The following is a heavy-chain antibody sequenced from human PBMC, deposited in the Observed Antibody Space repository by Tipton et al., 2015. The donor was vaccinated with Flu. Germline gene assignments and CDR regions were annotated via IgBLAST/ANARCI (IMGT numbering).Heavy chain of an antibody. Sequence: GSLRLSCAASGLTFRNYEMNWVRQAPGKGLEWVSYISRSGTSIYYADSVKGRFTISRDNAKNSLYLQMNSLRAEDTAIYYCASAGYCSGESCYFVGGIDNWGQGTLVTVSS. CDR2: ISRSGTSI. D-gene: IGHD2-15*01. CDR3: ASAGYCSGESCYFVGGIDN. CDR1: GLTFRNYE. J-gene: IGHJ4*02. V-gene: IGHV3-48*03.